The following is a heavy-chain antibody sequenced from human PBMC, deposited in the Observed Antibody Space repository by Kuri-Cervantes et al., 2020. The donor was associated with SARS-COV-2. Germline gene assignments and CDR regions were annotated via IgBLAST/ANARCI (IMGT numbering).Heavy chain of an antibody. CDR3: TRDLGLLTTYAPARKMDV. Sequence: SETLSLTCTVSGGSISSGDYYWSWIRKPPGKGLEWIGYIYYSGSTNYNPSLKSRVTISVDKPKNQFSLNLRSVTAADTAVYYCTRDLGLLTTYAPARKMDVWGQGTTVTVSS. CDR2: IYYSGST. CDR1: GGSISSGDYY. J-gene: IGHJ6*02. D-gene: IGHD4-11*01. V-gene: IGHV4-30-4*01.